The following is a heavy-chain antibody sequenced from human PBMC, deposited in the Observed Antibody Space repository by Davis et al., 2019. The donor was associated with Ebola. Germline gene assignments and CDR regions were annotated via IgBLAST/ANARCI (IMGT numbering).Heavy chain of an antibody. CDR1: GGSFSGYY. D-gene: IGHD5-12*01. CDR3: ARSPRWLRFSFFDY. CDR2: INHSGST. Sequence: SETLSLTCAVYGGSFSGYYWSWSRQPPGKGLEWIGEINHSGSTNYNPSLKSRVTISVDTSKNQFSLKLSSVTAADTAVYYCARSPRWLRFSFFDYWGQGTLVTVSS. J-gene: IGHJ4*02. V-gene: IGHV4-34*01.